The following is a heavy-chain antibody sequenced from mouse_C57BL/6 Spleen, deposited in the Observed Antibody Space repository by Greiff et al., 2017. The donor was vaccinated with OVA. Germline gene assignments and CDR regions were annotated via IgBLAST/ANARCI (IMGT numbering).Heavy chain of an antibody. CDR3: ARRGAYGSSLWFAY. CDR1: GYTFTSYW. Sequence: VQLQQPGAELVKPGASVKLSCKASGYTFTSYWMQWVKQRPGQGLEWIGEIDPSDSYTNYNQKFKGKATLTVDTSSSTAYMQLSSLTSEDSAVYYCARRGAYGSSLWFAYWGQGTLVTVSA. V-gene: IGHV1-50*01. J-gene: IGHJ3*01. D-gene: IGHD1-1*01. CDR2: IDPSDSYT.